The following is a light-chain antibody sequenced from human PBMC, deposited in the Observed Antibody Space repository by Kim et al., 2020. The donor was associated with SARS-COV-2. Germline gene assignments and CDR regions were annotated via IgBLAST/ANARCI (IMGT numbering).Light chain of an antibody. CDR2: DAS. V-gene: IGKV1-33*01. Sequence: QSASVGDRVTITCQASQDISNYLNWYQQKPGKAPKLLIYDASNLETGVPSRFSGSGSGTDFTFTISSLQPEDIATYYCQQYDNLYTFGQGTKLEI. CDR1: QDISNY. CDR3: QQYDNLYT. J-gene: IGKJ2*01.